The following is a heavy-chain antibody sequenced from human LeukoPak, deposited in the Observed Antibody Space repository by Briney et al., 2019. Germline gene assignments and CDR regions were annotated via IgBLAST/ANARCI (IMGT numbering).Heavy chain of an antibody. D-gene: IGHD6-19*01. V-gene: IGHV4-61*01. J-gene: IGHJ4*02. CDR1: GGSVSSGSYY. Sequence: PSETLSLTCTVSGGSVSSGSYYWSWIRQPPGKGLEWIGYIYYSGSTNYNPSLKSRVTISVDTSKNQLSLKLGSVTAADTAVYYCAREIAVAGPRALDYWGQGTLVTVSS. CDR3: AREIAVAGPRALDY. CDR2: IYYSGST.